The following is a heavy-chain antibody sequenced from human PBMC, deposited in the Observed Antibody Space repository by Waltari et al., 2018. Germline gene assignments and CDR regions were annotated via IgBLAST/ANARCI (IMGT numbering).Heavy chain of an antibody. CDR1: GFTFSSYA. J-gene: IGHJ4*02. Sequence: QVQLVESGGGVVQPGRSLRLSCAASGFTFSSYAMPWVRQAPGKGLEWVAVISYDGSNKYYADSVKGRFTISRDNSKNTLYLQMNSLRAEDTAVYYCARESSGSYYFFDYWGQGTLVTVSS. D-gene: IGHD1-26*01. CDR2: ISYDGSNK. V-gene: IGHV3-30-3*01. CDR3: ARESSGSYYFFDY.